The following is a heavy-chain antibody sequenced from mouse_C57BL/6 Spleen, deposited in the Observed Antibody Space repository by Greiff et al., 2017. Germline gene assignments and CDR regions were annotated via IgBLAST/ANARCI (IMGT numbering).Heavy chain of an antibody. J-gene: IGHJ2*01. Sequence: QVHVKQPGAELVMPGASVKLSCKASGYTFTSYWMHWVKQRPGQGLEWIGEIDPSDSYTNYNQKFKGKSTLTVDKSSSTAYMQLSSLTSEDSAVYYCATHYYGTYWGQGTTLTVSS. CDR1: GYTFTSYW. D-gene: IGHD1-1*01. CDR2: IDPSDSYT. CDR3: ATHYYGTY. V-gene: IGHV1-69*01.